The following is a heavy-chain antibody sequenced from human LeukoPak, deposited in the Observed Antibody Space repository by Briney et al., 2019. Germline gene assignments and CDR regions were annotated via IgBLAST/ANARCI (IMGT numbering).Heavy chain of an antibody. CDR3: ARLLSNTAMDYFDY. D-gene: IGHD5-18*01. V-gene: IGHV4-39*07. J-gene: IGHJ4*02. CDR1: GGSISSSSYY. Sequence: RTSETLSLTCTVSGGSISSSSYYWGWIRQPPGKGLEWIGSIYYSGSTYYNPSLKSRVTISVDTSKNQFSLKLSSVTAADTAVYYCARLLSNTAMDYFDYWGQGTLVTVSS. CDR2: IYYSGST.